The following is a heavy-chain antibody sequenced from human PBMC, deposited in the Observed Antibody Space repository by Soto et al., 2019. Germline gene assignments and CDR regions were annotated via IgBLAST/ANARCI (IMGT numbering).Heavy chain of an antibody. CDR3: ATYWGTESHTFWFDL. Sequence: PSETLSLTCAVSNYSISSGYYWGWIRPPPGEGLERIGSIYRDGNTQYNPSLKSRVTISSARSTNQVSLTRTSVTAADTAIYYCATYWGTESHTFWFDLWGRGAQVTVSS. CDR1: NYSISSGYY. V-gene: IGHV4-38-2*01. D-gene: IGHD3-16*01. CDR2: IYRDGNT. J-gene: IGHJ5*02.